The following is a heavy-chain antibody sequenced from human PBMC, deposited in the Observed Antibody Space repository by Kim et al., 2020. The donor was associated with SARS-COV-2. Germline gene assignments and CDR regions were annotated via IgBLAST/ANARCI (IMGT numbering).Heavy chain of an antibody. Sequence: SETLSLTCTVSGYSISSGYYWGWIRQPPGKGLEWIGSIYHSGSTYYNPSLKSRVTISVDTSKNQFSLKLSSVTAADTAVYYCARVVATMVRGVIHEYYFDYWGQGTLVTVSS. CDR3: ARVVATMVRGVIHEYYFDY. V-gene: IGHV4-38-2*02. D-gene: IGHD3-10*01. J-gene: IGHJ4*02. CDR1: GYSISSGYY. CDR2: IYHSGST.